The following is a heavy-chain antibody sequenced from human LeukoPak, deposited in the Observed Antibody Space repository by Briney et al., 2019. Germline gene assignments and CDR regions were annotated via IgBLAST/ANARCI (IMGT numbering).Heavy chain of an antibody. CDR2: MYTSGST. V-gene: IGHV4-61*02. Sequence: SETLSLTGTAPGGSIKSGTSYWSWFRQPPGKGLKWIGRMYTSGSTNYNPSLESRVTISVDTSKNQFSLKLSSVTAADTAVYYCARGEKGSSSGSINYWGQGTLVTVSS. CDR1: GGSIKSGTSY. CDR3: ARGEKGSSSGSINY. D-gene: IGHD6-6*01. J-gene: IGHJ4*02.